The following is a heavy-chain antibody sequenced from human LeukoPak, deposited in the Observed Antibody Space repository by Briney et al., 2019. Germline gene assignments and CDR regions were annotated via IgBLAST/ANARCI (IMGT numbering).Heavy chain of an antibody. CDR1: GFTFGSYG. Sequence: GGSLRLSCAASGFTFGSYGMHWVRQAPGKGLDWVAFVRYDGNNPYYLAFVKGRFTISRDNSKNTVLLQMNNLRLEDAAVYYCARGSRYGDYPYYCDFWGQGTLVTVSS. J-gene: IGHJ4*02. CDR3: ARGSRYGDYPYYCDF. D-gene: IGHD4-17*01. V-gene: IGHV3-30*02. CDR2: VRYDGNNP.